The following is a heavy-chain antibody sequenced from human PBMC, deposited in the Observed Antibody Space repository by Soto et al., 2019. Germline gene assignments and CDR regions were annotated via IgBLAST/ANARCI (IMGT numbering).Heavy chain of an antibody. D-gene: IGHD1-20*01. CDR2: LNSDGSSG. Sequence: EVQLVESGGGLVQPGGSLRLSCVASGFTFNDYWMHWVRQAPGKGLVWVSRLNSDGSSGYYGDSMKGRFTISRDNAKNTLYLQINSLRDEDTAVYYCARGLKYKSGMDVWGQGTTVTVSS. CDR3: ARGLKYKSGMDV. CDR1: GFTFNDYW. J-gene: IGHJ6*02. V-gene: IGHV3-74*01.